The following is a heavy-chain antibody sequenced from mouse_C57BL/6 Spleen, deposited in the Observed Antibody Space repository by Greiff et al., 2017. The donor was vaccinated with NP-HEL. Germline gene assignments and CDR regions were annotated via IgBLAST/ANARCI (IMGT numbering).Heavy chain of an antibody. CDR1: GSTFSDYG. V-gene: IGHV5-17*01. J-gene: IGHJ4*01. D-gene: IGHD2-5*01. CDR2: ISSGSGTI. Sequence: EVMLVESGGGLVKPGGSLKLSCEASGSTFSDYGMHWVRQAPEKGLEWVAYISSGSGTIYYADTVKGRFTISRDNAKNTLFLQMTSLRSEDTAMYYCARRRDYYSNLMDYWGQGTSVTVSS. CDR3: ARRRDYYSNLMDY.